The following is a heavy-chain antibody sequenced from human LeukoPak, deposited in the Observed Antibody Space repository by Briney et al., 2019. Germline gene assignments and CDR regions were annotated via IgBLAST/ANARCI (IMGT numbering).Heavy chain of an antibody. CDR3: ARAHDYSNNFDY. D-gene: IGHD4-11*01. V-gene: IGHV4-61*02. CDR1: GGSISSGSYY. CDR2: IYTSGST. Sequence: PSETLSLTCTVSGGSISSGSYYWSWIRQPAGKGLEWIGRIYTSGSTYYNPSLKSRVTISVDRSKNQFSLKLSSVTAADTAVYYCARAHDYSNNFDYWGQGTLVTVSS. J-gene: IGHJ4*02.